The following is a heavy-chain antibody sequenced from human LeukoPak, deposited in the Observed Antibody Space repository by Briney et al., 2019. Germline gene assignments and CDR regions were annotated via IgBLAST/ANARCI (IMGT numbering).Heavy chain of an antibody. D-gene: IGHD2-21*01. J-gene: IGHJ6*03. Sequence: SVKVSCKASGDTFSSFAISWVRQAPGQGLEWMGGITPIFGTSNYAQKFQGRVTMTRDTSISTASMELSRLRSDDTAVYYCARGDSSRGYYYMDVWGKGTTVTVSS. CDR2: ITPIFGTS. V-gene: IGHV1-69*05. CDR1: GDTFSSFA. CDR3: ARGDSSRGYYYMDV.